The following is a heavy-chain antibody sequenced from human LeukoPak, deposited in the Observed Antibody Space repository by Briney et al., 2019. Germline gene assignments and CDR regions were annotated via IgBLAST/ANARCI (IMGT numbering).Heavy chain of an antibody. CDR2: IYHSGST. D-gene: IGHD2-2*01. J-gene: IGHJ4*02. CDR1: GYSLSSGYY. V-gene: IGHV4-38-2*01. Sequence: PPETLSLTCAVSGYSLSSGYYWGWIRQPPGKGREWIGSIYHSGSTYYNPSLKSRVTISVDTSKSQFSLKLSSVTAADTAVYYCASLKYQLLSPFDYWGQGTLVTVSS. CDR3: ASLKYQLLSPFDY.